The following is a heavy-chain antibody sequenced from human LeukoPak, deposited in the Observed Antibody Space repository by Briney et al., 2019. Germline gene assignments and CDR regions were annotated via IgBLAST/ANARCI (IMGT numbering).Heavy chain of an antibody. CDR1: GLTFSSHD. CDR2: ISSSSSYI. J-gene: IGHJ4*02. V-gene: IGHV3-21*01. CDR3: ARASGRFGYIFDY. D-gene: IGHD3-10*01. Sequence: GGSLRLSCAASGLTFSSHDMNWVRQAPGKGLEWVSGISSSSSYIYYADSVKGRFTISRDNAKNSLYLQMNSLRAEDTAVYYCARASGRFGYIFDYWGQGTLVTVSS.